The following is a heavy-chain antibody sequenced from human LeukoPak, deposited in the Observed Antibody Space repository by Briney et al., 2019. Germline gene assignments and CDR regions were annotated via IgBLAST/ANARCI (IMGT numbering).Heavy chain of an antibody. CDR2: IYSGGST. D-gene: IGHD3-10*01. J-gene: IGHJ2*01. V-gene: IGHV3-53*01. CDR1: GFTVSSNY. Sequence: GGSLRLSCAASGFTVSSNYMSWVRQAPGKGLEWVSVIYSGGSTYYADSVKGRFTISRDNSKNTLYLQMNSLRAEDTAVYYCARRLYYGSGSYSWYFDLWGRGTLVTVSS. CDR3: ARRLYYGSGSYSWYFDL.